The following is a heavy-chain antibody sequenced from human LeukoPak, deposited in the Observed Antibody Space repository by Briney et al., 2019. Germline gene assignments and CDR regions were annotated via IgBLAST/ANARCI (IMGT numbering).Heavy chain of an antibody. CDR1: GYTFTSYA. V-gene: IGHV7-4-1*02. Sequence: ASVKVSCKASGYTFTSYAMNWVRQAPGQGLEGMGWINTNTGNPTYTQGFTGRFVFSLDTSVSTAYLQISSLKAEDTAVSYCARQDFSDYGTIDWFAPWGQGTLVTVSS. CDR2: INTNTGNP. D-gene: IGHD4-11*01. J-gene: IGHJ5*02. CDR3: ARQDFSDYGTIDWFAP.